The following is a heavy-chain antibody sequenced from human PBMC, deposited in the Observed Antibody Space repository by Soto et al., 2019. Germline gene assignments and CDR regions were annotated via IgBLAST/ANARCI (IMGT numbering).Heavy chain of an antibody. CDR1: GFIFSTYV. V-gene: IGHV3-33*01. Sequence: QVQLVESAGGVVQPGRSLRLSCAASGFIFSTYVMHWVRQAPAKGLEWVAVIWYDGSKIYHADSVKGRFTISRDNSKNTPYLQMNSLGAEDTAVYYCARDPYSIYVYYFDYWGEGTLVNVSS. D-gene: IGHD4-4*01. CDR2: IWYDGSKI. CDR3: ARDPYSIYVYYFDY. J-gene: IGHJ4*02.